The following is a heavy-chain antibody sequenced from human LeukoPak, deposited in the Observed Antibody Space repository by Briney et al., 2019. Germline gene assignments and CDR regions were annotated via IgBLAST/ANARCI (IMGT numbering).Heavy chain of an antibody. CDR3: ARLGPSRYDYYYMDV. CDR2: IYTSGST. V-gene: IGHV4-61*02. Sequence: SETLSLTCTVSGGSISSGSYYWSWIRQPAGKGLEWIGRIYTSGSTNYNPSLKSRVSISVETSKNQFSLKLRSVSAADTSVYYCARLGPSRYDYYYMDVWGKGTTVTISS. D-gene: IGHD3-16*01. J-gene: IGHJ6*03. CDR1: GGSISSGSYY.